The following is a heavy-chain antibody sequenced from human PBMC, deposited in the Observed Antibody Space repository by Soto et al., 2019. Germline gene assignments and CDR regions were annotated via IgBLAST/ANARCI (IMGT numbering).Heavy chain of an antibody. CDR2: IYPGDSDA. J-gene: IGHJ6*02. V-gene: IGHV5-51*01. CDR1: GYSFTRYW. D-gene: IGHD1-1*01. CDR3: ARLWAGTSSPLDV. Sequence: GESLKISCKGSGYSFTRYWIGWVRQMPGKGLEWMGIIYPGDSDARYSPSFQGQVTISADKSISTAYLQWSSLKASDSAMYYCARLWAGTSSPLDVWGQGTTVTVSS.